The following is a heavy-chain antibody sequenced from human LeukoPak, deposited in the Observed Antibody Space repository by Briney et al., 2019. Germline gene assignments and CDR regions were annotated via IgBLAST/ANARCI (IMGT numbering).Heavy chain of an antibody. D-gene: IGHD2-15*01. Sequence: SSETLSLTCTVSGGSISSHYWSWIRRPPGKGLEWIGYIYYSGSTNYNPSLKSRVTISVDTSKNQFSLKLSSVTAADTAVYYCARVAPRWWFDPWGQGTLVTVSS. V-gene: IGHV4-59*11. CDR3: ARVAPRWWFDP. J-gene: IGHJ5*02. CDR1: GGSISSHY. CDR2: IYYSGST.